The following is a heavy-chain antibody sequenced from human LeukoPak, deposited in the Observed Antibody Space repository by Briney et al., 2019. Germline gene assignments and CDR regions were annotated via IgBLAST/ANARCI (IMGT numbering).Heavy chain of an antibody. J-gene: IGHJ4*02. CDR1: GGTFSSYA. D-gene: IGHD3-22*01. V-gene: IGHV1-69*05. CDR2: IIPIFGTA. Sequence: SVKVSCKASGGTFSSYAISWVRQAPGQGLEWMGGIIPIFGTANYAQKFQGRGTITTDESTSTAYMERSSLISEDTAVYYCANAGEGSSGYYYGFDYWGQGTLVTVSS. CDR3: ANAGEGSSGYYYGFDY.